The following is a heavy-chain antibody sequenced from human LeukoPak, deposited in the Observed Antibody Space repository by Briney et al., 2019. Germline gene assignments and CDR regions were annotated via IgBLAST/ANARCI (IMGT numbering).Heavy chain of an antibody. V-gene: IGHV3-7*05. CDR3: ARDDSTGYYYLDG. D-gene: IGHD3-22*01. CDR1: GFTFSNHF. J-gene: IGHJ4*02. CDR2: IKEDGSEK. Sequence: QTGGSLRLSCAASGFTFSNHFMSWVRQAPGKGLEWVANIKEDGSEKYYVDSVKGRFTISRDNAKNSLYLEMNSLRAEDTAVYYCARDDSTGYYYLDGWGQGTLVTVSS.